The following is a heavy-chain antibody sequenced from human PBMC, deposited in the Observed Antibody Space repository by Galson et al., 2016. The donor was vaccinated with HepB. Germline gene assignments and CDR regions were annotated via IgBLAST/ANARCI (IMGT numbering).Heavy chain of an antibody. CDR2: IWYDGSKI. J-gene: IGHJ6*03. V-gene: IGHV3-33*01. D-gene: IGHD6-13*01. CDR1: GFSFSNYV. CDR3: ARDGIAAADTLFNYHFFYMDV. Sequence: SLRLSCAASGFSFSNYVMHWVRQAPGKGLEWVALIWYDGSKIYLADSVKGRFTISRDNSKNTLSLQMNSLRAEETAVYYCARDGIAAADTLFNYHFFYMDVWGKGTTVTVSS.